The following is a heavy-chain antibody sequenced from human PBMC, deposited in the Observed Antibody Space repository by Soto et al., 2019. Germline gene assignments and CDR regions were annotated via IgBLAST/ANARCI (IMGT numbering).Heavy chain of an antibody. D-gene: IGHD2-8*01. CDR2: INHSGST. CDR1: GGSFSGYY. CDR3: ARGGPYCTNGVCYKRYYYYMDV. V-gene: IGHV4-34*01. Sequence: SETLSLTCAVYGGSFSGYYLSWIRQPPGKGLEWIGEINHSGSTNYNPSLKSRVTISVDTSKNQFSLKLSSVTAADTAVYYCARGGPYCTNGVCYKRYYYYMDVWGKGTTVTVSS. J-gene: IGHJ6*03.